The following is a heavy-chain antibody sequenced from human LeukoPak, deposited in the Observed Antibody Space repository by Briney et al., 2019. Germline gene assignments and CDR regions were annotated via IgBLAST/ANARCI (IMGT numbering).Heavy chain of an antibody. Sequence: ASVKVSCKASGGTFSSYAISWVRQAPGQGLEWMGGIIPIFGTANYAQKFQGRVTITADESTSTAYMELSSLRSEDTAVYYCASRSGYYRNFDYWGQGTLVTVSS. CDR1: GGTFSSYA. D-gene: IGHD3-22*01. V-gene: IGHV1-69*13. CDR3: ASRSGYYRNFDY. J-gene: IGHJ4*02. CDR2: IIPIFGTA.